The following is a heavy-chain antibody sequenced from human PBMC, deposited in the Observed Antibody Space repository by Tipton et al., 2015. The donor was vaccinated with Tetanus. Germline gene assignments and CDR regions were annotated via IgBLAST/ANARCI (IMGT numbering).Heavy chain of an antibody. CDR1: GFTFSSYA. CDR3: ASSLVPAAGYYYGMDV. Sequence: SLRLSCAASGFTFSSYAMTWVRQAPGKGLEWVSTISGSGGSTYYADSVKGRFTISRDNAKNSLYLQMNSLRAEDTAVYYCASSLVPAAGYYYGMDVWGQGTTVTASS. D-gene: IGHD2-2*01. J-gene: IGHJ6*02. V-gene: IGHV3-23*01. CDR2: ISGSGGST.